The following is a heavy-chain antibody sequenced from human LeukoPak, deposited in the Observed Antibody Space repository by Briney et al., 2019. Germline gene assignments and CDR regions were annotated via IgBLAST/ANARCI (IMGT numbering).Heavy chain of an antibody. Sequence: PGGSLRLSCAASGFTFSSYAMHWVRQAPGKGLEWVAVISYDGSNKYYADSVKGRFTISRDNSKNTLYLQMNSLRAEDTAVYYCAREAGDGFGELLYLDYWGQGTLVTVSS. V-gene: IGHV3-30*04. D-gene: IGHD3-10*01. CDR3: AREAGDGFGELLYLDY. CDR2: ISYDGSNK. J-gene: IGHJ4*02. CDR1: GFTFSSYA.